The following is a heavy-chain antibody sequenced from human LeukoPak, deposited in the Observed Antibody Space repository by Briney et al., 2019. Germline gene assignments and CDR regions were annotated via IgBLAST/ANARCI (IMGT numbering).Heavy chain of an antibody. J-gene: IGHJ4*02. V-gene: IGHV3-48*02. Sequence: GGSLRLSCAASGFXFSRYNINWVRQAPGKGLEWVSYISSSSSSIYYADSVKGRFTISRDNAKTSLYLQMNSLRDEDTAVYYCARMTHSGSYYLDYWGQGTLVTVSS. CDR3: ARMTHSGSYYLDY. CDR1: GFXFSRYN. CDR2: ISSSSSSI. D-gene: IGHD1-26*01.